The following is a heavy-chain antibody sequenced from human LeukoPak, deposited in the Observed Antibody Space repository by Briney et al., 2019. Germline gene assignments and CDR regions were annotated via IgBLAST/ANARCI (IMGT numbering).Heavy chain of an antibody. CDR3: ARALAVAVFDY. J-gene: IGHJ4*02. CDR2: IKQDGSEK. Sequence: GGSLRLSCAASGFTFSSYAMSWVRQAPGKGLEWVANIKQDGSEKYYVDSVKGRFTISRDNAKNSLYLQMNSLRAEDTAVYYCARALAVAVFDYWGQGTLVTVSS. V-gene: IGHV3-7*01. D-gene: IGHD6-19*01. CDR1: GFTFSSYA.